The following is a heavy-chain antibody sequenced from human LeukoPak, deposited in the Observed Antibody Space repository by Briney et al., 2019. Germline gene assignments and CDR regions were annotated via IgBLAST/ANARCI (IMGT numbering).Heavy chain of an antibody. CDR3: AKAGSGWYAPY. CDR1: GFTFSSYG. Sequence: QPGGSLRLSCAASGFTFSSYGMHWVRQAPGKGLEWVAVILSDGSKEFYTDSVKGRFTISRDNSKNTVDLQMDSLRAEDTAVYYCAKAGSGWYAPYWGQGTLVTVSS. J-gene: IGHJ4*02. CDR2: ILSDGSKE. D-gene: IGHD6-19*01. V-gene: IGHV3-30*02.